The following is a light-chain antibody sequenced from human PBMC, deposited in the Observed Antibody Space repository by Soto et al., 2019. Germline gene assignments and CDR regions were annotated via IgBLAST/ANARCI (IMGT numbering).Light chain of an antibody. V-gene: IGLV2-14*01. CDR3: RSYTNINTRPCV. CDR1: SGDIGSYNR. CDR2: EVT. J-gene: IGLJ1*01. Sequence: QSALTQPASVSGSPGQSITISCTGTSGDIGSYNRVSWYQQHPGKAPKLIIYEVTDRPSGVSNRFSGSKSGNTASLTISGIQAEDEAEYYCRSYTNINTRPCVFGTGNKLTV.